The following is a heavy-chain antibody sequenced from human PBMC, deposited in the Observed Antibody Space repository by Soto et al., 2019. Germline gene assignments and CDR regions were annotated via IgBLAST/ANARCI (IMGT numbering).Heavy chain of an antibody. Sequence: GGALRLSCEVSGFTFSMYSMSWVRQSPGKGLEWVAKIPQDGVDGHYADSVKGRFTISRDNGKNSLYLQLNNLRAEDTAVYYCARDHLILPAHDFFYGSDVWGRGATVTVSS. CDR2: IPQDGVDG. CDR1: GFTFSMYS. CDR3: ARDHLILPAHDFFYGSDV. J-gene: IGHJ6*02. V-gene: IGHV3-7*03. D-gene: IGHD2-21*02.